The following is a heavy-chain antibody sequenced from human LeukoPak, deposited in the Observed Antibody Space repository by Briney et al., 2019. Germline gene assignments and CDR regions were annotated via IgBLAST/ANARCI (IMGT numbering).Heavy chain of an antibody. J-gene: IGHJ4*02. D-gene: IGHD6-13*01. CDR3: ATWDRYSSSWYQFDY. CDR2: FGPEDGET. V-gene: IGHV1-24*01. Sequence: AASVKVSCKVSGYTLTELSMHWVRQAPGKGLEWMGGFGPEDGETIYAQKFQGRVTMTEDTSTDTAYMELSSLRSEDTAVYYCATWDRYSSSWYQFDYWGQGTLVTVSS. CDR1: GYTLTELS.